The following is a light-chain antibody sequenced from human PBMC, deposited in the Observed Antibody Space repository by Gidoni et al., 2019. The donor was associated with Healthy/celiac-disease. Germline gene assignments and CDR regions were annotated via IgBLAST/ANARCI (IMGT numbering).Light chain of an antibody. CDR1: QSVSSSD. CDR2: GAS. CDR3: QQYGSSPPYT. J-gene: IGKJ2*01. Sequence: EIVLTQSPGTLSLSPGERATLSCRASQSVSSSDLAWYQQKPGQAPRLIIYGASSRATGTPDRFSGSGSGTDFTLTISRLEPEDFAVYYCQQYGSSPPYTFGQGTKLEIK. V-gene: IGKV3-20*01.